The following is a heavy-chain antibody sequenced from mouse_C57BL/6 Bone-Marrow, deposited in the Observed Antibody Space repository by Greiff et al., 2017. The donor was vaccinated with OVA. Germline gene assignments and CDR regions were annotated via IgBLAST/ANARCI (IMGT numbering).Heavy chain of an antibody. V-gene: IGHV7-3*01. CDR3: ARYKGRVAVDYFDY. CDR1: GFTFTNYY. CDR2: LRHKPNGYTT. D-gene: IGHD1-1*01. J-gene: IGHJ2*01. Sequence: EVKLVESGGGLVQPGDSLSLSCAASGFTFTNYYMSWVRQPPGKALEWLAFLRHKPNGYTTEYSASVKGRFTISRDNSQSILYLQRNARRAEDSATYYCARYKGRVAVDYFDYWGQGTALTVSS.